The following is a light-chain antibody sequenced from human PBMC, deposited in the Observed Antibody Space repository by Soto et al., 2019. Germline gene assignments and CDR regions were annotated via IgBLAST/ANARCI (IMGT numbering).Light chain of an antibody. CDR2: GNS. CDR3: QSYDSSLSGSEYV. CDR1: SSYIGAAYD. Sequence: QSVLTQPPSVSGAPGQRVTISCTGSSSYIGAAYDVHWYQHLPGTAPKLLIYGNSNRPSGVPDRFSGSKSSTSASLAITGLQAEDEADYYCQSYDSSLSGSEYVFGTGTKLTVL. J-gene: IGLJ1*01. V-gene: IGLV1-40*01.